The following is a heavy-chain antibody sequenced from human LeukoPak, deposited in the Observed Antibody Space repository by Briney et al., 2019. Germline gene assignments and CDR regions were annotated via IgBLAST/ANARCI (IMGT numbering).Heavy chain of an antibody. D-gene: IGHD3-22*01. CDR1: EGTFSSYA. CDR3: ARGPIVYYDSIGYYLNWFNP. V-gene: IGHV1-69*13. Sequence: SVKVSCKASEGTFSSYAISWVRQAPGQGLEWMGRIIPIFGTANYAQKFQGRVTITADESTSTAYMELSSLRSEDTAVYYCARGPIVYYDSIGYYLNWFNPWDQGTLVTVSS. CDR2: IIPIFGTA. J-gene: IGHJ5*02.